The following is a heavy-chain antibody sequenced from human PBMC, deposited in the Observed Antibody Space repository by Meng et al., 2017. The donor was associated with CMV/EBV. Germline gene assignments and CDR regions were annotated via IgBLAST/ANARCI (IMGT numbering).Heavy chain of an antibody. Sequence: GGSLRLSCAASGFTLSSYEMNWVRQAPGKGLEWVSYISSSGSTIYYADSVKGRFTISRDNAKNSLYLQMNSLRAEDTAVYYCARGQAPDFNYDFWRGAFDIWGQGTMVTVSS. CDR2: ISSSGSTI. V-gene: IGHV3-48*03. CDR1: GFTLSSYE. J-gene: IGHJ3*02. D-gene: IGHD3-3*01. CDR3: ARGQAPDFNYDFWRGAFDI.